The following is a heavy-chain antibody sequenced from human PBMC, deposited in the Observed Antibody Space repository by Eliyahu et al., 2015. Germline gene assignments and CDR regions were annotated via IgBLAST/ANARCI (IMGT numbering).Heavy chain of an antibody. J-gene: IGHJ4*02. V-gene: IGHV4-30-4*01. Sequence: QVQLQESGPGLVKPSQTLSLXCTVSGGXISSGDYYWSWIRQPPGKGLEWIGYIYYSGSTYYNPSLKSRVTISVDTSKNQFSLKLSSVTAADTAVYYCARDYDSSGYYYGYWGQGTLVTVSS. D-gene: IGHD3-22*01. CDR3: ARDYDSSGYYYGY. CDR1: GGXISSGDYY. CDR2: IYYSGST.